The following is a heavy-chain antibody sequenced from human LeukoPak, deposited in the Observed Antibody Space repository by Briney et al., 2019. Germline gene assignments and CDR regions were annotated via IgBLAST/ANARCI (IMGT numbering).Heavy chain of an antibody. J-gene: IGHJ3*02. Sequence: GGSLRLSCAASGFTFSSYGMHWVRQAPGKGLEWVAFIRSDGSNKYYADSVKGRFTISRDNSKNTLYLQMNSLRAEDTAVYYCAKDDPQGGYCSSTSCEGAFDIWGQGTMVTVSS. V-gene: IGHV3-30*02. CDR3: AKDDPQGGYCSSTSCEGAFDI. CDR2: IRSDGSNK. CDR1: GFTFSSYG. D-gene: IGHD2-2*03.